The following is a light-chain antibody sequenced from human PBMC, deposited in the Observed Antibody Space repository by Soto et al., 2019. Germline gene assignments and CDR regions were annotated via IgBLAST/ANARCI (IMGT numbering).Light chain of an antibody. CDR1: EDISTW. V-gene: IGKV1-12*01. CDR2: AAS. CDR3: QQDYSTLAT. Sequence: DIQITHSPSSVSLSVVDRVTITCRSSEDISTWLAWYQQKPGKAPKLLIYAASTLQNGVPSRFTGSGSGTEFTLTITGLHLEDFATYYCQQDYSTLATFGQGTRLEIK. J-gene: IGKJ5*01.